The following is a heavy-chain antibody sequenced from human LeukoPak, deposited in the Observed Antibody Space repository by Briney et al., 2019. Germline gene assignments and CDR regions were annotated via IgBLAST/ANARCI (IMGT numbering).Heavy chain of an antibody. CDR1: GGSISSSSHY. V-gene: IGHV4-39*01. CDR3: ERHEHGDHGDPIGFDP. J-gene: IGHJ5*02. D-gene: IGHD4-17*01. CDR2: IYKTGST. Sequence: FETMSLTCTSSGGSISSSSHYWGWIRQPQGKGLEWIASIYKTGSTFYKLSLKSRVTISLDMYKHQFSLNLRSVTAADTAVYYCERHEHGDHGDPIGFDPWGQGTLVTVSS.